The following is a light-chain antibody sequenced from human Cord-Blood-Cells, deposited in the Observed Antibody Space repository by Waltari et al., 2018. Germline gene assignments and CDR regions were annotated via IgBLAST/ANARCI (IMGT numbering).Light chain of an antibody. Sequence: EIVLTQSTATLSLSPGESATLSCRASQSVSSYLAWYQQKPGQAPRLLIYDASNRATGIPARFSGSGSGTDFTLTISSLEPEDFAVYYCQQRSNWPITFGQGTRLEIK. CDR1: QSVSSY. CDR3: QQRSNWPIT. V-gene: IGKV3-11*01. J-gene: IGKJ5*01. CDR2: DAS.